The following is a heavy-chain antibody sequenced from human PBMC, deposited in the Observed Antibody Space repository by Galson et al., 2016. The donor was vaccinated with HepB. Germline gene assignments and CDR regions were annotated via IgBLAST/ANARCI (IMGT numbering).Heavy chain of an antibody. J-gene: IGHJ3*02. V-gene: IGHV3-30*04. Sequence: SLRLSCAASGFTFSSFTLHWVRRTPGKGLEWRALVSPDASDNYYADSVKGRFTVSRDNSRNTLYPQMYSLRPGDTAIYYCARARVVRGIYDAFNMWGQGTVVTVSS. D-gene: IGHD2-21*01. CDR1: GFTFSSFT. CDR2: VSPDASDN. CDR3: ARARVVRGIYDAFNM.